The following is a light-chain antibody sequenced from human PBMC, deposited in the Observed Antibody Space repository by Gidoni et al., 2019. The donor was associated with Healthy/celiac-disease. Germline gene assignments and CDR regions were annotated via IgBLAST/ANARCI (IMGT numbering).Light chain of an antibody. J-gene: IGLJ2*01. CDR1: SSNIGSGYD. CDR2: GNN. Sequence: QSVLTQPPPVSGAPGQMVTLSCTGSSSNIGSGYDVHWYQHLPGTAPKLLIYGNNKRPSGVPDRFSGSKSGTSASLAITGLQAEDEGDFYCQSYDSSLSGVVFGGGTKRTVL. V-gene: IGLV1-40*01. CDR3: QSYDSSLSGVV.